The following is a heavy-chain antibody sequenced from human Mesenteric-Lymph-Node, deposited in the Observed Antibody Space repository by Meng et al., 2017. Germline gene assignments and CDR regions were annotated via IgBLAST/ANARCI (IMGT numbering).Heavy chain of an antibody. J-gene: IGHJ3*02. D-gene: IGHD6-13*01. CDR2: INPNSGGT. Sequence: ASVKVSCKASGYTFTGYYMHWVRQAPGQGLEWMGRINPNSGGTNYAQKFQDRVTMTRDTSISTAYMELRRLRSDDTAVYYCARRQQLTQPGAFDIWGQGTMVTVSS. CDR1: GYTFTGYY. V-gene: IGHV1-2*06. CDR3: ARRQQLTQPGAFDI.